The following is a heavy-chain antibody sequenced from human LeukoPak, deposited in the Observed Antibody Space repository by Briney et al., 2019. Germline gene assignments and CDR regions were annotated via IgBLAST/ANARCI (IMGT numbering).Heavy chain of an antibody. V-gene: IGHV4-59*01. CDR2: IYYSGST. D-gene: IGHD3-10*01. CDR3: ATTMVRGVMGPYYFDY. CDR1: GGSISSYY. J-gene: IGHJ4*02. Sequence: PSETLSLTCTVSGGSISSYYWRRIRQPPGKGLEWIGYIYYSGSTNYNPSLKSRVTISVDTSKNQFSLKLSSVTAADTAVYYCATTMVRGVMGPYYFDYWGQGTLVTVSS.